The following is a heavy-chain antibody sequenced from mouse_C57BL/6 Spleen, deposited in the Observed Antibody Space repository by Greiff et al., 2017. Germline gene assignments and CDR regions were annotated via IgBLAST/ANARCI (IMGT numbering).Heavy chain of an antibody. CDR1: GYTFTDYE. Sequence: QVQLQQSGAELVRPGASVTLSCKASGYTFTDYEMHWVKQTPVHGLEWIGAIDPETGGTAYNQKFKGKAILTADKSSSTAYMELRSLTSLDSAVYYCASFGYDPYWCFAVWGTGTMVTVSS. CDR3: ASFGYDPYWCFAV. D-gene: IGHD2-9*01. CDR2: IDPETGGT. J-gene: IGHJ1*03. V-gene: IGHV1-15*01.